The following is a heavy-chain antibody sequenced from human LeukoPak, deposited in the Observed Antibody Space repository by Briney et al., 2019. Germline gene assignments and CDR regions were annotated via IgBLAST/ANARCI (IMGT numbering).Heavy chain of an antibody. CDR2: IKQDGSEK. CDR1: EFTFSTYW. J-gene: IGHJ4*02. Sequence: GGSLRLSCVGSEFTFSTYWMSWVRQAPGKGLEWLANIKQDGSEKYYVDSMKGRFTISRDNAKNSLYLQINSLRADDTAIYYCATEYKGYWGQGTLVTVSS. V-gene: IGHV3-7*05. CDR3: ATEYKGY. D-gene: IGHD2-15*01.